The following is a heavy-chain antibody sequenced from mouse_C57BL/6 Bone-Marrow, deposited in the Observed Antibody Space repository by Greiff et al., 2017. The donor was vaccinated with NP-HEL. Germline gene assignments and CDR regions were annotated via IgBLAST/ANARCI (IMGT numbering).Heavy chain of an antibody. Sequence: QVQLKESGAELVRPGASVTLSCKASGYTFTDYEMHWVKQTPLHGLEWIGAIDPETGGTAYNQKFKGKAILTADKSSSTAYMDLRSLTSEDSAVYYCTRRGKLYFDYWGQGTTLTVSS. CDR1: GYTFTDYE. CDR2: IDPETGGT. J-gene: IGHJ2*01. V-gene: IGHV1-15*01. CDR3: TRRGKLYFDY.